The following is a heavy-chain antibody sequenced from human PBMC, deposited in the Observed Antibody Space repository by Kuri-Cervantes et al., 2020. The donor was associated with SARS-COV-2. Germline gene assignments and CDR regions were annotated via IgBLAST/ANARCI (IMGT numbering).Heavy chain of an antibody. V-gene: IGHV1-18*04. CDR1: GYTFDMYG. Sequence: ASVKVSCKTSGYTFDMYGINWVRQAPGQGLEWMGWISVYSGKTNYTEKMQGRVTLPTDTSTSTAYLDMSGQSSDDTAIYYCARAGFDYWGQGTLVTVSS. CDR3: ARAGFDY. J-gene: IGHJ4*02. D-gene: IGHD1-14*01. CDR2: ISVYSGKT.